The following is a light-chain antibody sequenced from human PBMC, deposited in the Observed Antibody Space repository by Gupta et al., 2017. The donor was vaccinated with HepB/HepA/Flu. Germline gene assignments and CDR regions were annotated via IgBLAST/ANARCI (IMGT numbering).Light chain of an antibody. CDR2: GAS. CDR1: QSVSSSY. Sequence: EIALTHSPGTLSLSRGERATLSCRASQSVSSSYLAWYQQKPVQAPRLLIYGASSRATGIPDRFSGSGSGTDFTLTISRLEAEDIALYYWLQDSSPITFGGGTKVEIK. J-gene: IGKJ4*01. CDR3: LQDSSPIT. V-gene: IGKV3-20*01.